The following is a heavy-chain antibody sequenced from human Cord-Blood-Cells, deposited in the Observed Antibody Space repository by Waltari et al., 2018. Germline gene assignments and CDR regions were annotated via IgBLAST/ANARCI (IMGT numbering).Heavy chain of an antibody. CDR1: GGSISSGSYY. CDR2: FYTSGSN. J-gene: IGHJ4*02. Sequence: QVQLQESGPGLVKPSQTLSLTCTVSGGSISSGSYYWSWIRQPAGKGLEWIGYFYTSGSNNCNPPRKRLVNKTVDTSQNQFYLELGAVTDADTAVYYLARESPYGSGSYYFDYWGKGTLVTVAS. D-gene: IGHD3-10*01. V-gene: IGHV4-61*09. CDR3: ARESPYGSGSYYFDY.